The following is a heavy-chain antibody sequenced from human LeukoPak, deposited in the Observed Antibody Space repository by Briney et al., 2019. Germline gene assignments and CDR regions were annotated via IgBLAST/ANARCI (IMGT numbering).Heavy chain of an antibody. CDR2: ISYDGSNQ. CDR1: GFTFSSYA. V-gene: IGHV3-30-3*01. J-gene: IGHJ4*02. CDR3: ASILGVPFDY. D-gene: IGHD3-16*01. Sequence: GGSLRLSCAASGFTFSSYAMHWVRQAPGKGLEWVAVISYDGSNQYYADSVKGRFTISRDNSKNTLYLQMNSLRAEDTAVYYCASILGVPFDYWGQGTLVTVSS.